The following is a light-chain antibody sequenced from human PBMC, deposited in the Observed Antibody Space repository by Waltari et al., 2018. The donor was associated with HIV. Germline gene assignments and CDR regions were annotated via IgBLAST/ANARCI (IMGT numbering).Light chain of an antibody. V-gene: IGLV4-69*01. CDR3: QTWGTGIRV. Sequence: QLVLTQSPSATASLAPSVKPTCSLRTSHSTYAIDSHQQQPEKGPRNLMKVNSDGSHSKGDGIPDRFSGSSSGSERYRIISSLKSEDEADYYCQTWGTGIRVFGGGTKLTVL. CDR1: TSHSTYA. CDR2: VNSDGSH. J-gene: IGLJ3*02.